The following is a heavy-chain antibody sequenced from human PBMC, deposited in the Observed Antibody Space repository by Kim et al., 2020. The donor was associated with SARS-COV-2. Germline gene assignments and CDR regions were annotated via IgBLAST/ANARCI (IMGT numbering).Heavy chain of an antibody. J-gene: IGHJ6*02. Sequence: KGRVTISRDHAKNSLYLQMNSLGAEDTALYYCAKASPGIAAAGTGGGMDVWGQGTTVTVSS. V-gene: IGHV3-9*01. D-gene: IGHD6-13*01. CDR3: AKASPGIAAAGTGGGMDV.